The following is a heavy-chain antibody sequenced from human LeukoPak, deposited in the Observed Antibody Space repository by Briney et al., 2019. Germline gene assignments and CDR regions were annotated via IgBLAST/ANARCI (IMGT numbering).Heavy chain of an antibody. CDR1: GYTFTNYG. Sequence: ASVKVSCKASGYTFTNYGFSWVRQAPGQGLEWMAWISAKNGDTDYAQKFQGRVTLTTDTATNTAYMELRSLRSDDTAVYYCARDIAVTNFDYWGQGTLVTVSS. V-gene: IGHV1-18*01. CDR3: ARDIAVTNFDY. D-gene: IGHD4-17*01. CDR2: ISAKNGDT. J-gene: IGHJ4*02.